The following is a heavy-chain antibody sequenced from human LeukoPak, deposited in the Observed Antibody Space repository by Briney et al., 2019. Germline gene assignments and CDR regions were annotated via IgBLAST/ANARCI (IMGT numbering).Heavy chain of an antibody. Sequence: SETLSLTCAVYGGSFSGYYWSWIRQPPGKGLEWIGEINHSGSTNYNPSLKSRVTISVDTSKNQFSLKLSSVTAADTAVYYCARGEKRRYCTNGVCYKVLFSYYYGMDVWGQGTTVTVSS. CDR1: GGSFSGYY. D-gene: IGHD2-8*01. CDR2: INHSGST. CDR3: ARGEKRRYCTNGVCYKVLFSYYYGMDV. J-gene: IGHJ6*02. V-gene: IGHV4-34*01.